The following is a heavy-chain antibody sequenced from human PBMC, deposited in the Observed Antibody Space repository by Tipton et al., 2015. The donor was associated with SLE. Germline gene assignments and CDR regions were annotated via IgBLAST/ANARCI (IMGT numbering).Heavy chain of an antibody. V-gene: IGHV3-23*01. J-gene: IGHJ4*02. Sequence: SLRLSCAASGFIFSDYYMNWARQTPGKGLEWVSTISGTDGSTYYTNSVEGRFTISRDNSKNTHYLQMNSLRAEDTAIYFCAKGKKSSKWTKEHWGPGTLVTVSS. CDR1: GFIFSDYY. CDR3: AKGKKSSKWTKEH. D-gene: IGHD2-2*01. CDR2: ISGTDGST.